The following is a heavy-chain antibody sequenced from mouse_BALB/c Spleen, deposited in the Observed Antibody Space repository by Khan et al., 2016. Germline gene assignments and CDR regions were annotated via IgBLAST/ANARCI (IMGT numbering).Heavy chain of an antibody. CDR1: GYSITSDYA. J-gene: IGHJ2*01. V-gene: IGHV3-2*02. Sequence: VQLQQSGPGLVKPSQSLSLTCTVTGYSITSDYAWNWIRQFPGNKLEWMGYISYSGSTSYNPSLKSRISITRDTSKNQFFLQLNSVTTEDTATXCCARTLLRLYYFDYWGQGTTLTVSS. CDR2: ISYSGST. D-gene: IGHD1-2*01. CDR3: ARTLLRLYYFDY.